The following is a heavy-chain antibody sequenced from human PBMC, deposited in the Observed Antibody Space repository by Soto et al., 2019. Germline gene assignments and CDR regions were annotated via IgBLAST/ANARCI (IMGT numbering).Heavy chain of an antibody. CDR3: ARGRAAMVPYYYYYGMDV. V-gene: IGHV4-34*01. D-gene: IGHD5-18*01. Sequence: PSETLSLTCAVYGGSFSGYYWSWIRQPPGKGLEWIGEINHSGSTNYNPSLKSRVTISVDTSKNQFSLKLSSVTAADTAVYYCARGRAAMVPYYYYYGMDVWGQGTTVTVSS. CDR1: GGSFSGYY. J-gene: IGHJ6*02. CDR2: INHSGST.